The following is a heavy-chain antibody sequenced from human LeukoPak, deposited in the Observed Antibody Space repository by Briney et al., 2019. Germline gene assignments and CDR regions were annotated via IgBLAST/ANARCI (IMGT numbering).Heavy chain of an antibody. CDR1: GYSISSGYY. J-gene: IGHJ4*02. Sequence: SETLSLTCTVSGYSISSGYYWGWVRQPPGKGLEWIGSIYHSGSTYYNPSLKSRVTISVDTSKNQFSLKLSSVTAADTAVYYCAGNYYGSGSYYSEDRYWGQGTLVTVSS. D-gene: IGHD3-10*01. CDR3: AGNYYGSGSYYSEDRY. V-gene: IGHV4-38-2*02. CDR2: IYHSGST.